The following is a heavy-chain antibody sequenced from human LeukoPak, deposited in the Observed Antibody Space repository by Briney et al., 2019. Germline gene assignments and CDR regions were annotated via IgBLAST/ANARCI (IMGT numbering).Heavy chain of an antibody. J-gene: IGHJ4*02. CDR1: GGTFSSYA. Sequence: SVKVSCKASGGTFSSYAISWVRQAPGQGLEWMGGIIPIFGTANYAHKFQGRFTITTDESTSTAYMELSSLRSEDTAVYYCAREGDGYNCRSYFDYWGQGTLVTVSS. CDR2: IIPIFGTA. V-gene: IGHV1-69*05. CDR3: AREGDGYNCRSYFDY. D-gene: IGHD5-24*01.